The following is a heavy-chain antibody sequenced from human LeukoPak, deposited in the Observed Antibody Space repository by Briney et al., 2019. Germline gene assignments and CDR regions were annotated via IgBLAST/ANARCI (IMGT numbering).Heavy chain of an antibody. CDR2: IYHSGNT. D-gene: IGHD3-3*01. CDR1: GGSISSGGYY. V-gene: IGHV4-30-2*01. CDR3: ARRRYDFWSGHRAYFDY. J-gene: IGHJ4*02. Sequence: SQTLSLTCTVSGGSISSGGYYWSWIRQPPGKGLEWIGYIYHSGNTYSNPSLKSRVTISVDTSKNQFSLKLSSVTAADTAVYYCARRRYDFWSGHRAYFDYWGQGTLVTVSS.